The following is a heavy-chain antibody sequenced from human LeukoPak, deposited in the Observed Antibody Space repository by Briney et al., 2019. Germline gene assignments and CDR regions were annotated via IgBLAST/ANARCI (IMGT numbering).Heavy chain of an antibody. CDR1: GYSISSGYY. CDR3: ARHGRSGDYVWGIYRFPHDY. D-gene: IGHD3-16*02. CDR2: IYHSGST. Sequence: SETLSLTCAVSGYSISSGYYWGWIRQPPGKGLEWIGSIYHSGSTYYNPSLKSRVTISVDTSKNQFSLKLSSVTAADTAVYYCARHGRSGDYVWGIYRFPHDYWGQGTLVTVSS. V-gene: IGHV4-38-2*01. J-gene: IGHJ4*02.